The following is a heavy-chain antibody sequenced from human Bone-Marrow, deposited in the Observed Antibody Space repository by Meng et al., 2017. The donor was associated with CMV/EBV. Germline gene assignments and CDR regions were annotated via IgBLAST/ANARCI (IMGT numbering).Heavy chain of an antibody. CDR2: ISAYNGNT. CDR1: GYTFTSYG. D-gene: IGHD6-19*01. J-gene: IGHJ4*02. V-gene: IGHV1-18*01. CDR3: VRGPQNGWYGEFDY. Sequence: ASVKVSCKASGYTFTSYGISWVRQAPGQGLEWMGWISAYNGNTNYAQKLQGRVTMTRDTSSDTASMDLTRLTSDDTAVYYCVRGPQNGWYGEFDYWGQGTLVTVSS.